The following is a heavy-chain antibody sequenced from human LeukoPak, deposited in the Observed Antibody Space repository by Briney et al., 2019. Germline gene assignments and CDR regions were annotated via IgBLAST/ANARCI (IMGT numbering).Heavy chain of an antibody. CDR3: ASGRYSSGCPDY. CDR1: GYTFTSYG. J-gene: IGHJ4*02. D-gene: IGHD6-19*01. Sequence: ASVKDSCKASGYTFTSYGISWVRQAPGQGLEWMGWISAYNGNTNYAQKLQGRVPMTTDTSTSTAYMELRSLRSDDTAVYYCASGRYSSGCPDYWGQGTLVTVSS. CDR2: ISAYNGNT. V-gene: IGHV1-18*01.